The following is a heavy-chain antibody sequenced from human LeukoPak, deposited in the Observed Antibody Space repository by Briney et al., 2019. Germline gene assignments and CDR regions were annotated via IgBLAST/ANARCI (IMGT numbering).Heavy chain of an antibody. CDR1: GFTFSSYA. V-gene: IGHV3-23*01. J-gene: IGHJ4*02. D-gene: IGHD7-27*01. CDR3: AKDYRLELGIVGY. Sequence: GGSLRLSCAASGFTFSSYAMSWVRQAPGKGLEWVSTISGSGGSTDYADSVKGRFTISRDNSKNTLNLQMNSLRVEDTAVYYCAKDYRLELGIVGYWGKGTLVTVSS. CDR2: ISGSGGST.